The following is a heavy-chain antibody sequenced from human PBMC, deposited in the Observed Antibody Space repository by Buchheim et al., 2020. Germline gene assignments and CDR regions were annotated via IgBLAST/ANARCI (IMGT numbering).Heavy chain of an antibody. D-gene: IGHD3-9*01. CDR3: ARDRDRRAAPRDWGFDP. Sequence: QVQLQESGPGLVKPSETLSLTCTVSGGSISNYYWSWIRQPPGKGLEWIGYIYYSGSTNYNPSLKSRVHISVDTSKKQFFLKLSSVTAADTAVYYCARDRDRRAAPRDWGFDPWGQGTL. CDR2: IYYSGST. CDR1: GGSISNYY. V-gene: IGHV4-59*01. J-gene: IGHJ5*02.